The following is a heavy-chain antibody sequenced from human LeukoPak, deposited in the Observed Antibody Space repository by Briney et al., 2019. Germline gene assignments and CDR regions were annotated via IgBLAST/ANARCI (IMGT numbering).Heavy chain of an antibody. V-gene: IGHV3-30*18. D-gene: IGHD3-10*01. CDR2: ISYDGSNK. CDR3: AKAELLWFGELSFDY. J-gene: IGHJ4*02. CDR1: GFTFSSYG. Sequence: PGGSLRLSCAASGFTFSSYGMHWVRQAPGKGLEWVAVISYDGSNKYYADSVKGRFTISRDNFKNTLYLQMNSLRAEDTAVYYCAKAELLWFGELSFDYWGQGTLVTVSS.